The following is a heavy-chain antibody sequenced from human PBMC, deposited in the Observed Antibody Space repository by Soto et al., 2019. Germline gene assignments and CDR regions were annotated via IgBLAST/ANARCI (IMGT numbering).Heavy chain of an antibody. D-gene: IGHD6-6*01. CDR1: GFTFSSYG. V-gene: IGHV3-30*18. Sequence: GGSLRLSCAASGFTFSSYGMHWVRQAPGKGLEWVAVISYDGSNKYYADSVKGRLTISRDNSKNTLYLQMNSLRAEDTAVYYCAKALRAARRTGYYGMDVWGQGTTVTVSS. CDR2: ISYDGSNK. CDR3: AKALRAARRTGYYGMDV. J-gene: IGHJ6*02.